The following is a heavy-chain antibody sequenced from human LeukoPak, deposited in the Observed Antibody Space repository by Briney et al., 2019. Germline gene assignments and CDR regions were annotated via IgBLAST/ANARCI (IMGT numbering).Heavy chain of an antibody. J-gene: IGHJ6*03. CDR1: GYTFTSYY. V-gene: IGHV1-46*01. CDR2: INPSGGST. CDR3: ASRGRGYSGYAPVFDYYYYYYMDV. Sequence: ASVKVSCKASGYTFTSYYMHWVRQAPGQGLEWMGIINPSGGSTSYAQKFQGRGTMTRDTSTSTVYMELSSLRSEDTAVYYCASRGRGYSGYAPVFDYYYYYYMDVWGKGTTVTVSS. D-gene: IGHD5-12*01.